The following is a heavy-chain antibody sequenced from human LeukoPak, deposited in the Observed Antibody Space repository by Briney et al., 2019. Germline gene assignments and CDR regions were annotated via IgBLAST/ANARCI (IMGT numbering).Heavy chain of an antibody. CDR1: GFTFRSYW. V-gene: IGHV3-74*01. D-gene: IGHD6-13*01. CDR3: ARDPSSWNGFFDS. J-gene: IGHJ4*02. CDR2: IETDGGST. Sequence: GGSLRLSCEASGFTFRSYWMHWVRQAPGKGLMWFSRIETDGGSTNSADSVKGRFTISRDNARNTVYLQMNSLRADDTAVYYCARDPSSWNGFFDSWGQGTLVTVSS.